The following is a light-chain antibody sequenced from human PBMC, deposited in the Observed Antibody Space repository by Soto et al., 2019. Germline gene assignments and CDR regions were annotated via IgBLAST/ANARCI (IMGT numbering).Light chain of an antibody. CDR2: RNN. CDR3: AACDDRLSGLV. CDR1: SSNIGSNY. V-gene: IGLV1-47*01. Sequence: QPVLTQPPSASGTPGQRVTISCSGRSSNIGSNYVYWYHQLPGTAPKLVIYRNNQRPSGVPDRISGSKSGTSASLAISGLRSQDQADYYCAACDDRLSGLVFGRGTKLTVL. J-gene: IGLJ2*01.